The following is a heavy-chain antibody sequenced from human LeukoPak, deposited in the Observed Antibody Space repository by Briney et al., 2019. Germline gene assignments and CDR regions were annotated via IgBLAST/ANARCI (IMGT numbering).Heavy chain of an antibody. CDR1: GYTFTGYY. V-gene: IGHV1-2*02. Sequence: ASVKLSCKASGYTFTGYYMHWVRQAPGQGLEWMGWINPNSGGTNYAQKFQGRVIMTRDTSISTAYMELSRMRSDDTAVYYCARESGQENCFDPWGQGTLVTVSS. J-gene: IGHJ5*02. CDR2: INPNSGGT. CDR3: ARESGQENCFDP.